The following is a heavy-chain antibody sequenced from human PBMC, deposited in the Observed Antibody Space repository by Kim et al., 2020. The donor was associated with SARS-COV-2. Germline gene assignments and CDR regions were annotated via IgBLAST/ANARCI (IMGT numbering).Heavy chain of an antibody. J-gene: IGHJ4*02. CDR3: ARQAITMIVVVNDY. D-gene: IGHD3-22*01. V-gene: IGHV4-39*01. Sequence: NPSLKSRVTIAVDTSKNQFSLRLSSVTAADTAVYYCARQAITMIVVVNDYWGQGTLVTVSS.